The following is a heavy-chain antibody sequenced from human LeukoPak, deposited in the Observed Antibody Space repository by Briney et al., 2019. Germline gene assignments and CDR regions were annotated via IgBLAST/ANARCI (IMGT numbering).Heavy chain of an antibody. CDR3: ARACSSTSCYPLYYYYYYMDV. CDR1: GGSISSYY. J-gene: IGHJ6*03. CDR2: IYTSGST. Sequence: SETLSLTCTVSGGSISSYYWSWIRQPAGKGLEWIGRIYTSGSTNYNPSLKSRVTMSVDTSMNQFSLKLSSVTAADTAVYYCARACSSTSCYPLYYYYYYMDVWGKGTTVTVSS. D-gene: IGHD2-2*01. V-gene: IGHV4-4*07.